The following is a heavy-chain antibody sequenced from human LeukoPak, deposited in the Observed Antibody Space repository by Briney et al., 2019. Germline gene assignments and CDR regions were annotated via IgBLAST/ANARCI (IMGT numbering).Heavy chain of an antibody. J-gene: IGHJ4*02. CDR2: ISYSGRT. D-gene: IGHD3-22*01. CDR1: GGSTSSSSFY. V-gene: IGHV4-39*01. Sequence: SETLSLTCTVSGGSTSSSSFYWGWIRQPPGKGLECIGRISYSGRTYYNPSLQSRVTISVDTSKNQFSLRLSSVTAADTAVYYCARLRAFYYDSSGYYNFEFWGQGTLVTVSS. CDR3: ARLRAFYYDSSGYYNFEF.